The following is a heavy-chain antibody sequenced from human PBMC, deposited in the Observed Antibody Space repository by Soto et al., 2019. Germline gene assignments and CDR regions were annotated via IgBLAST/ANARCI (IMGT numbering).Heavy chain of an antibody. CDR3: ARDMGFGLSDY. CDR1: GGTFSSYT. D-gene: IGHD3-10*01. Sequence: GASVKVSCKASGGTFSSYTISWVRQAPGQGLEWMGRIIPILGMANYAQKFQGRVTITADKSTSTAYMELSSLRSEDTAVYYCARDMGFGLSDYWGQGILVTVSS. V-gene: IGHV1-69*04. J-gene: IGHJ4*02. CDR2: IIPILGMA.